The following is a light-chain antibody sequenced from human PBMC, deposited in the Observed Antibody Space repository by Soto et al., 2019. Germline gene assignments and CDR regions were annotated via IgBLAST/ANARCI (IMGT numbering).Light chain of an antibody. Sequence: EIVLTQSPGTLSFSPGERATLSCRASQSVSSYLAWYQQKPGQAPRLLIYDASNRATGIPARFSGSGSGTDFTLTISSLEPEDFAVYYCQQRSNWPPFFGQGTRLEIK. CDR1: QSVSSY. V-gene: IGKV3-11*01. CDR3: QQRSNWPPF. J-gene: IGKJ5*01. CDR2: DAS.